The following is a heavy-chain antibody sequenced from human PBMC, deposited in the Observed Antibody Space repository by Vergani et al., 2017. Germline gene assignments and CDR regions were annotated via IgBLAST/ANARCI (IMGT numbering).Heavy chain of an antibody. CDR1: GFTFSSYW. V-gene: IGHV3-7*01. Sequence: EVQLVESGGGLVQPGGSLRLSCAASGFTFSSYWMSWVRQAPGKGLEWVANIKQDGSEKYYVDSVKGRFTISRDNAKNSLYLQMNSLRAEDTAVYYCARDPGGYSSSDEGHTYYYYYYGMDVWGQGTTVTVSS. D-gene: IGHD6-13*01. CDR2: IKQDGSEK. J-gene: IGHJ6*02. CDR3: ARDPGGYSSSDEGHTYYYYYYGMDV.